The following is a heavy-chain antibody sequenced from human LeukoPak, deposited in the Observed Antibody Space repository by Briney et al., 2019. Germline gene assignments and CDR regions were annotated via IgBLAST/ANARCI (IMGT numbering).Heavy chain of an antibody. CDR3: ARMSRFSWTPYYFDY. CDR2: IYHNGIT. CDR1: GDSISSFY. J-gene: IGHJ4*02. Sequence: SETLFLTCTVSGDSISSFYWSWIRQPPGKGLEWIGYIYHNGITNYNPFLKSRVTISIDTSKTQFSLNVSSVTAADTAVYYCARMSRFSWTPYYFDYWSQGTLVIVSS. D-gene: IGHD3/OR15-3a*01. V-gene: IGHV4-59*01.